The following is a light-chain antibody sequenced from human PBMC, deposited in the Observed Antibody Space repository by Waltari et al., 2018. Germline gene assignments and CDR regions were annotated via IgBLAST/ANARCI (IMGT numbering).Light chain of an antibody. CDR1: QSVSSN. Sequence: IALTQSPGTLSLSPGERATLSCRASQSVSSNLAWYQQKSGQAPRLLIYGASTRATGIPARFSGSGSGTEFTLTISSLQSEDFAVYYCQHYNNWPLFTFGPGTRVDFK. V-gene: IGKV3-15*01. CDR2: GAS. CDR3: QHYNNWPLFT. J-gene: IGKJ3*01.